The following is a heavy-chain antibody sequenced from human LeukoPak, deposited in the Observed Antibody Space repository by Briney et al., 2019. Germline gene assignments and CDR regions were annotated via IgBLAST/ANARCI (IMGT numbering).Heavy chain of an antibody. CDR3: ARGAGTKEMAFGH. Sequence: SETLSLTCTVSGGSISTYYGSWIRQPPGKGLEGIGYIYYSGSTNYNPSLKSRVTISVDTSKNHFSLKLTSVTAADTAVYYCARGAGTKEMAFGHWGQGTLVTVSS. D-gene: IGHD5-24*01. J-gene: IGHJ4*02. CDR2: IYYSGST. CDR1: GGSISTYY. V-gene: IGHV4-59*01.